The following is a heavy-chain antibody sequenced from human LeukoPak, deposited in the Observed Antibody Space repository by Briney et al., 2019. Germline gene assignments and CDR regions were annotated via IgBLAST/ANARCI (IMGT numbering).Heavy chain of an antibody. CDR3: ARHQEVGAAGYLDV. CDR2: IYPGDSDS. CDR1: GNTFTSYW. D-gene: IGHD1-26*01. J-gene: IGHJ6*03. V-gene: IGHV5-51*01. Sequence: GESLKISCKGSGNTFTSYWIGWVSQMPGKGLEWMGIIYPGDSDSRYSPSFQGQVTISVDKSISTAYLQWSSLKASDTAMYYCARHQEVGAAGYLDVWGKGTTVTVSS.